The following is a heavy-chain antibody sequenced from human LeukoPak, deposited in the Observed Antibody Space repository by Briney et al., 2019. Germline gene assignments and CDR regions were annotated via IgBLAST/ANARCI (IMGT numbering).Heavy chain of an antibody. J-gene: IGHJ4*02. CDR1: GFSLSTNEVG. Sequence: SGPTLVKPTQTLTLTCTFSGFSLSTNEVGVGWIRQPPGKALEWLALSYWNDDKRYSPSLKSRLTITKDTSKNHVVLTMTNMDPVDTATYYCAHSRGAGNSCYFDYWGQGTLVPVSS. CDR2: SYWNDDK. CDR3: AHSRGAGNSCYFDY. V-gene: IGHV2-5*01. D-gene: IGHD2/OR15-2a*01.